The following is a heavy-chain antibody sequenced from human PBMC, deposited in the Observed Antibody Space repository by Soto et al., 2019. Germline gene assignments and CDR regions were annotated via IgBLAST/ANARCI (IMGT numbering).Heavy chain of an antibody. J-gene: IGHJ6*02. CDR2: INPNSGGT. Sequence: GASVKVSCKASGYTFTGYYMHWVRQAPGQGLEWMGWINPNSGGTNYAQKFQGWVTMTRDTSISTAYMELSRLRSDDTAVYYCARDLSGSLYDYYYYGMDVWGQGTTVTVS. CDR1: GYTFTGYY. CDR3: ARDLSGSLYDYYYYGMDV. D-gene: IGHD1-26*01. V-gene: IGHV1-2*04.